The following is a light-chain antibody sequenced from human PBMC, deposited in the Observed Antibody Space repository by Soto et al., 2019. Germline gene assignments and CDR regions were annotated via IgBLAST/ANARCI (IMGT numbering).Light chain of an antibody. V-gene: IGKV1-5*03. J-gene: IGKJ5*01. CDR3: QQYNRYPLT. Sequence: EIQMTQSPSTLSASVGDRGTITCRASQSISSWLAWYHQKQGKXXKXXIYKASSLESGVPSRFSVSRSGTELTITISSLQPDDCQTYDGQQYNRYPLTFGQGTRLEIK. CDR2: KAS. CDR1: QSISSW.